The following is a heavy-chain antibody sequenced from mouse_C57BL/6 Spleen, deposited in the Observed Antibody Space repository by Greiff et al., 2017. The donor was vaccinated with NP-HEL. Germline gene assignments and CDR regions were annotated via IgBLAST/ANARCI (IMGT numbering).Heavy chain of an antibody. CDR1: GYTFTSYW. CDR3: ARPNYYGSSYVWYFEG. Sequence: VQLQQPGAELVRPGTSVKLSCKASGYTFTSYWMHWVKQRPGQGLEWIGVIDPSDSYTNYNQKFKGKATLTVDTSSSTAYMQLSSLTSEDSAVYYCARPNYYGSSYVWYFEGWGTGTTVTVSS. CDR2: IDPSDSYT. V-gene: IGHV1-59*01. D-gene: IGHD1-1*01. J-gene: IGHJ1*03.